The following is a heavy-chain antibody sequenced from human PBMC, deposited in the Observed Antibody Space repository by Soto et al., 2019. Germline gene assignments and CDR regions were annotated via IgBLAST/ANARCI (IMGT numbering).Heavy chain of an antibody. D-gene: IGHD3-9*01. V-gene: IGHV3-48*01. CDR1: GFTFRSFS. CDR2: ISGSRSTI. J-gene: IGHJ4*03. CDR3: ASGHYDILTGYPYYFDY. Sequence: GGALGLSWAAFGFTFRSFSMNWVRQTPGKGLEWVSYISGSRSTIYYADSMKGRFTISRDNGKNSLYLQMNSLRAEDTAVYYCASGHYDILTGYPYYFDYWGPGILVTVSS.